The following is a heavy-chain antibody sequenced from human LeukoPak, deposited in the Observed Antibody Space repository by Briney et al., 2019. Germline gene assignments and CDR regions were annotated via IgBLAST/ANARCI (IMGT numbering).Heavy chain of an antibody. D-gene: IGHD3-22*01. CDR3: ARNVGAYYYDSSGYYGY. J-gene: IGHJ4*02. Sequence: GGSLRLSCAAPGFTFSMFGMHWVRQAPGKGLEWVALIWYDGGNKYYADSVKGRFTISRDNSRNTLYLQMNSLRAEDTAVYYCARNVGAYYYDSSGYYGYWGQGTLVTVSS. CDR2: IWYDGGNK. V-gene: IGHV3-33*01. CDR1: GFTFSMFG.